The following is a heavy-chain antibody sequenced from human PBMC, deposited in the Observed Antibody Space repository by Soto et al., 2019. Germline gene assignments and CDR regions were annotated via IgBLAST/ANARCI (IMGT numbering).Heavy chain of an antibody. CDR2: IGTAGDT. V-gene: IGHV3-13*01. CDR1: GFTFSSYD. CDR3: ARGPYCSSTSCLDEDWGYFDL. D-gene: IGHD2-2*01. J-gene: IGHJ2*01. Sequence: GGSLRLSCAASGFTFSSYDMHWVRQATGKGLEWVSAIGTAGDTYYPGSVKGRFTISRENAKNSLYLQMNSLRAGDTAVYYCARGPYCSSTSCLDEDWGYFDLWGRGTLVTVSS.